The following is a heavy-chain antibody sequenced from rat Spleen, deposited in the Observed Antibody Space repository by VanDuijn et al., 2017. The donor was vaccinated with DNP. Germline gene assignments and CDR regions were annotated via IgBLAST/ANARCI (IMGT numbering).Heavy chain of an antibody. CDR1: GFTFSYYW. CDR2: ITGGSGIT. D-gene: IGHD1-12*02. Sequence: EVQLVESGGDLVQPGRSLKLSCAASGFTFSYYWMAWIRQVPGKGLEWIASITGGSGITSYPDSVKGRFTISRDDAKNTLSLQMNRLRSEDTATYYCARVGDLHDGGDGDVLDAWGQGTSVTVSS. CDR3: ARVGDLHDGGDGDVLDA. V-gene: IGHV5-31*01. J-gene: IGHJ4*01.